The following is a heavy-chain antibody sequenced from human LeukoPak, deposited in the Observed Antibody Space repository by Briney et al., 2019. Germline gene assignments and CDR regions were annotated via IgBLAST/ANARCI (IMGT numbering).Heavy chain of an antibody. D-gene: IGHD6-25*01. V-gene: IGHV4-34*01. J-gene: IGHJ5*02. Sequence: SETLSLTCAVYGASFAGYSWSWIRQSPGKGLEWIGKVNRVGYTIYNPSLKSRVNISIDTSTTQFSLRLSSVTVADTAVYFCARERVVSDYNWFDPWGRGTLVTVSS. CDR3: ARERVVSDYNWFDP. CDR1: GASFAGYS. CDR2: VNRVGYT.